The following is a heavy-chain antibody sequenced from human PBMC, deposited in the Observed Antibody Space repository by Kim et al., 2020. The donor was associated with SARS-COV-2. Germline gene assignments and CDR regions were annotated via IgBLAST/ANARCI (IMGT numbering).Heavy chain of an antibody. CDR3: ARHPIWFGATHPFDP. D-gene: IGHD3-10*01. J-gene: IGHJ5*02. CDR1: GGSISSSSYY. V-gene: IGHV4-39*01. Sequence: SETLSLTCTVSGGSISSSSYYWGWIRQPPGKGLEWIGSIYYSGSTYYNPSLKSRVTISVDTSKNQFSLKLSSVTAADTAVYYCARHPIWFGATHPFDPWGQGTLVTVSS. CDR2: IYYSGST.